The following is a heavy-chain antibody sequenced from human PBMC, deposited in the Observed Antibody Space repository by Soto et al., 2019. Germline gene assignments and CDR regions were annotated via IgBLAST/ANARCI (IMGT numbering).Heavy chain of an antibody. CDR3: ARDFPLSGYRYSGRYYYKY. Sequence: PGGSLILSCAAYGFTGSSHYMSFVLQAPGKGLEWVSVIYSNCXTYYADSLKGRFTISRYNCKNTLYLQMKSLRADDTAVYYCARDFPLSGYRYSGRYYYKYWGRGTLVTVSS. CDR1: GFTGSSHY. D-gene: IGHD1-26*01. V-gene: IGHV3-53*01. CDR2: IYSNCXT. J-gene: IGHJ4*02.